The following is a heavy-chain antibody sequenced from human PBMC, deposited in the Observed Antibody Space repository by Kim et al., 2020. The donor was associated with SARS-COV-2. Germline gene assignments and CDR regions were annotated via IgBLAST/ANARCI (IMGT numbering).Heavy chain of an antibody. CDR3: SRSIYVSSGQAY. V-gene: IGHV3-74*01. CDR2: IKSDGTTT. D-gene: IGHD6-19*01. CDR1: GFTFSNSW. Sequence: GGSLRLSCAASGFTFSNSWMHWVRQVPGKGLVWVSRIKSDGTTTDYADSVKGRFTISRDNAKSPLYLQMNSLKAEDTAVYYCSRSIYVSSGQAYWGQGIL. J-gene: IGHJ4*02.